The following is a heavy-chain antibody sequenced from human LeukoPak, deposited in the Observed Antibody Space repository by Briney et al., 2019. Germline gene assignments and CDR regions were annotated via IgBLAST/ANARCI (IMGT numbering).Heavy chain of an antibody. J-gene: IGHJ4*02. CDR3: ARAGLGFDY. V-gene: IGHV3-74*01. D-gene: IGHD3-16*01. CDR1: GFTFNNYW. Sequence: PGGSLRLSCAASGFTFNNYWIHWVRQAPGEGLVWLSRINGDGSTTSYTDCVEGRFTISRDNAKNTLYLQMNSLRVEDTAVYYCARAGLGFDYWGQGTLVTVSS. CDR2: INGDGSTT.